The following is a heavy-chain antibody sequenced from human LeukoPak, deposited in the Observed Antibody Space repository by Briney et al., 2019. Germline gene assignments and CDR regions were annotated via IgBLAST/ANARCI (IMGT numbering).Heavy chain of an antibody. J-gene: IGHJ6*02. Sequence: GGSLRLSCAASGFTFSSYDMHWVRQATGKGLEWVSAIGTAGDTYYPGSVKGRFTTSRENAKNSLYLQMNSLRAGDTAVYYCARDQRVGYCSSTSCYTTFYGMDVWGQGTTVTVSS. D-gene: IGHD2-2*02. CDR2: IGTAGDT. CDR3: ARDQRVGYCSSTSCYTTFYGMDV. V-gene: IGHV3-13*01. CDR1: GFTFSSYD.